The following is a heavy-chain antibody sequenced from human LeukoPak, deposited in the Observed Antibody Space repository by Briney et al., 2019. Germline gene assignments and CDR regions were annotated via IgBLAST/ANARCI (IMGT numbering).Heavy chain of an antibody. CDR3: ARGYDIDV. J-gene: IGHJ6*02. Sequence: KPSETLSLTCTVSGGSVSSGSYYWSWIRQPPGKGLEWIGYIYYTGTTKYNPSLKSRATISLDTSKNQFSLKLTSVTAADTALFFCARGYDIDVWGQGTTVTVSS. V-gene: IGHV4-61*01. CDR1: GGSVSSGSYY. CDR2: IYYTGTT.